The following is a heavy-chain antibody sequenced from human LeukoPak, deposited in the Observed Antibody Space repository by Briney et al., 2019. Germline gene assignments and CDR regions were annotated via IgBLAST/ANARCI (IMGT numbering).Heavy chain of an antibody. CDR2: INSDGGST. D-gene: IGHD3-3*01. J-gene: IGHJ3*02. V-gene: IGHV3-74*01. Sequence: PGGSLRLSCAASGFTFSSYWMHWVRQAPGKGLVWVSRINSDGGSTSYADSVKGRFTISRDNAKNTLYLQMNSLRAEDTAVYYCARAGTYYDFWSATSRAFDIWGQGTMVTVSS. CDR1: GFTFSSYW. CDR3: ARAGTYYDFWSATSRAFDI.